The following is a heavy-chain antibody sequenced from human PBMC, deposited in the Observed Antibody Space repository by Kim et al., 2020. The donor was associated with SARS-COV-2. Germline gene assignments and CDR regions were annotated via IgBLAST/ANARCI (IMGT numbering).Heavy chain of an antibody. D-gene: IGHD3-10*01. V-gene: IGHV3-48*02. J-gene: IGHJ4*02. CDR3: AAYYYGSGSYYNPYPGLDY. Sequence: KGRFTISRDNAKNSLYLQMNSLRDEDTAVYYCAAYYYGSGSYYNPYPGLDYWGQGTLVTVSS.